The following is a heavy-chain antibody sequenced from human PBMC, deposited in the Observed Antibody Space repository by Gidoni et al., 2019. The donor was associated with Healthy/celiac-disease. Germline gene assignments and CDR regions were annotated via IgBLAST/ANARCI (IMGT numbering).Heavy chain of an antibody. V-gene: IGHV4-39*01. D-gene: IGHD2-8*01. Sequence: QLQLQVSGPGLVKTSETLSLTCTVSGGSISSSGYYSGWIRQPPGKGLEWIGSIYYSGGTYYNPSRKSRVTISVDTAKNQFSLKLSSVTAADTAVYYCARHSADSVLMVYAKPLLYWFDPWGQGTLVTVSS. J-gene: IGHJ5*02. CDR2: IYYSGGT. CDR1: GGSISSSGYY. CDR3: ARHSADSVLMVYAKPLLYWFDP.